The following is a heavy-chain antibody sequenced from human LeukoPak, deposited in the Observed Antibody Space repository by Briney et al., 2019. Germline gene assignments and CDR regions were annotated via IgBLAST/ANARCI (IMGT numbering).Heavy chain of an antibody. Sequence: GGSLRLSCAASGFTFNDYAINWVRQAPGKGLEWVSVISGGTGGSTYYADSVKGRFTISRDNSKNTLYLQMNSLRAEDTAVYYCAKRGSSSWTQFDYWGQGTLVTVPS. CDR3: AKRGSSSWTQFDY. CDR2: ISGGTGGST. CDR1: GFTFNDYA. D-gene: IGHD6-13*01. J-gene: IGHJ4*02. V-gene: IGHV3-23*01.